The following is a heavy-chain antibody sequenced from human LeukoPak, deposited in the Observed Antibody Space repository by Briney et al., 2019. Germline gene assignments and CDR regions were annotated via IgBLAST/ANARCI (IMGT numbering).Heavy chain of an antibody. D-gene: IGHD2-2*01. CDR2: IYHSGST. V-gene: IGHV4-4*02. J-gene: IGHJ6*03. CDR1: GGSISSSNW. CDR3: ARVEVVPAALTYYYYYYMDV. Sequence: SETLSLTCAVSGGSISSSNWWSWVRQPPGKGLEWIGEIYHSGSTNYDPSLKSRVTISVDKSKNQFSLKLSSVTAADTAVYYCARVEVVPAALTYYYYYYMDVWGKGTTVTVSS.